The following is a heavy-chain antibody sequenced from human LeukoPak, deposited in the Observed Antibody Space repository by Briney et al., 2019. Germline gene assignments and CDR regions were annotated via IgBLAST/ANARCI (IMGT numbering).Heavy chain of an antibody. CDR1: GGSVSDNF. CDR2: ISGCGGST. J-gene: IGHJ4*02. V-gene: IGHV3-23*01. CDR3: ATTTPICFGALCDY. D-gene: IGHD3-10*01. Sequence: ETLSLTCTVSGGSVSDNFWSWMRQPAGKGLEWVSGISGCGGSTYYADSVKGRFTISRDNSKNTLYLQMNSLRAEDTAVYYCATTTPICFGALCDYWGQGTLVTVSS.